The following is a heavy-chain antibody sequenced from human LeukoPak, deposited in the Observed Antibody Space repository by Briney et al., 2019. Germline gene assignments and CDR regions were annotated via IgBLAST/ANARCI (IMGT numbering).Heavy chain of an antibody. Sequence: PSETLSLTCTVSGGSISSYYWSWIRQPPGKGLEWIGYIYYSGSTNYNPSLKSRVTISVDTSKNQFSLKLSSVTAADTAVYYCARVGYRSSWGPEANWFDSWGQGTLVTVSS. V-gene: IGHV4-59*01. CDR3: ARVGYRSSWGPEANWFDS. J-gene: IGHJ5*01. CDR2: IYYSGST. CDR1: GGSISSYY. D-gene: IGHD5-18*01.